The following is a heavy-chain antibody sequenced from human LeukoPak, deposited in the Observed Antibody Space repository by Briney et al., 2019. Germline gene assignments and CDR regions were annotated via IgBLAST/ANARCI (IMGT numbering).Heavy chain of an antibody. CDR3: ARDGSGWQFDF. Sequence: ASVKVSCKASGYTFTNYFMHWVRQAPGQGLEWMGIIYPSGGGTRYAQKFQGRVTMTRDTSTTTVYMELSSLRSEDTAVYYCARDGSGWQFDFWGQETLVTVSS. D-gene: IGHD6-19*01. CDR2: IYPSGGGT. CDR1: GYTFTNYF. J-gene: IGHJ4*02. V-gene: IGHV1-46*01.